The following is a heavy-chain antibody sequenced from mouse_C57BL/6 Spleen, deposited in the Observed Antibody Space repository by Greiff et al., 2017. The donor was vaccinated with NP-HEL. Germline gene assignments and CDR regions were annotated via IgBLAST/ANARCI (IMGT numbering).Heavy chain of an antibody. CDR1: GFTFSDYG. Sequence: EVQGVESGGGLVKPGGSLKLSCAASGFTFSDYGMHWVRQAPEKGLEWVAYISSGSSTIYYADTVKGRFTISRDNAKNTLFLQMTSRRSEDTAMYSCARRGPTVVEGWYFDVWGTGTTVTVSS. CDR2: ISSGSSTI. V-gene: IGHV5-17*01. D-gene: IGHD1-1*01. CDR3: ARRGPTVVEGWYFDV. J-gene: IGHJ1*03.